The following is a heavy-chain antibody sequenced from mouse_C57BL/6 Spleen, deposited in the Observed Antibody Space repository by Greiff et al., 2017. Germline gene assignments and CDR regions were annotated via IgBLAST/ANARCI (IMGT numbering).Heavy chain of an antibody. CDR2: INPSSGYT. CDR3: ATYYDYDRAWFAY. Sequence: VKLVESGAELAKPGASVKLSCKASGYTFTSYWMHWVKQRPGQGLEWIGYINPSSGYTKYNQKFKDKATLTADKSSSTAYMQLSSLTYEDSAVYYCATYYDYDRAWFAYWGQGTLVTVSA. CDR1: GYTFTSYW. D-gene: IGHD2-4*01. J-gene: IGHJ3*01. V-gene: IGHV1-7*01.